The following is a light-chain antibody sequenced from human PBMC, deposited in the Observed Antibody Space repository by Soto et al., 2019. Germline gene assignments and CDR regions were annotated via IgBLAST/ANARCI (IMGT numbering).Light chain of an antibody. V-gene: IGKV3-15*01. Sequence: EIVMTQSPATVYVSPGERATLSCRASQSVSSKLAWYQQKPGQGPRLLIYGASTRATSIPARFSGSGSGTEFSLTISSLQSEDFAVYYCQHYSTWLWTFGQGTKVEIK. CDR1: QSVSSK. J-gene: IGKJ1*01. CDR2: GAS. CDR3: QHYSTWLWT.